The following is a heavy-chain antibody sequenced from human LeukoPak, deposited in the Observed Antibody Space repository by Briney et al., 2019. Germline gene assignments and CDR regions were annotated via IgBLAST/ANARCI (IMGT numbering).Heavy chain of an antibody. V-gene: IGHV3-11*06. CDR3: ARDFADTAKLYYYYGMDV. Sequence: PGRSLRLSCAASGFTFSDYYMSWIRQAPGKGLEWVSYISSSSSYTNYADSVKGRFTISRDNAKNSLYLQMNSLRAEDTAVYYCARDFADTAKLYYYYGMDVWGKGTTVTVSS. CDR2: ISSSSSYT. CDR1: GFTFSDYY. D-gene: IGHD5-18*01. J-gene: IGHJ6*04.